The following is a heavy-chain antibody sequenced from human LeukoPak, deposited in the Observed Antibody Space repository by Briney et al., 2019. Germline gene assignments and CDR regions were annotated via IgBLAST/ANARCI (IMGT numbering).Heavy chain of an antibody. CDR3: ARDPNPSLIRGGFIGAFDI. CDR2: ITTSSSYI. CDR1: GFTFSSYS. Sequence: PGGSLRLSCAASGFTFSSYSMNWVRQAPGKGLEWVSSITTSSSYIYYADSVKGRFTISRDNAKNSLYLQMNSLRAEDTAAYYCARDPNPSLIRGGFIGAFDIWGQGTMVTVSS. V-gene: IGHV3-21*01. D-gene: IGHD3-16*01. J-gene: IGHJ3*02.